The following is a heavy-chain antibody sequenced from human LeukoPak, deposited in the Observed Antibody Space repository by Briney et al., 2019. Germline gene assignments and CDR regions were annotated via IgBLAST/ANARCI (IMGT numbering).Heavy chain of an antibody. V-gene: IGHV3-30*14. D-gene: IGHD6-19*01. CDR2: ISYDGSNK. CDR3: ARDGYSSGWTEYYYYYMDV. CDR1: GFTFSSYA. Sequence: SGGSLRLSCAASGFTFSSYAMHWVRQAPGKGLEWVAVISYDGSNKYYADSVKGRFTISRDNSKNTLYLQMNSLRAEDTAVYYCARDGYSSGWTEYYYYYMDVWGKGTTVTVSS. J-gene: IGHJ6*03.